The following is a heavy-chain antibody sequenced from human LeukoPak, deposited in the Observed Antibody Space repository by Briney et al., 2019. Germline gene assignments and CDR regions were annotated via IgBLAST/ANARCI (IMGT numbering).Heavy chain of an antibody. D-gene: IGHD2-2*01. Sequence: SETLSLTCTASGGSVSIRNHYWGWIRRPPGKGLEWIGSIYYSGSTSSNPSLKSRVTISVDTSKNQVSLKLSSVTAADTAVYYCARGGYCNTTTCYPERWFDPWGQGTLVTVSS. CDR1: GGSVSIRNHY. CDR2: IYYSGST. V-gene: IGHV4-39*01. CDR3: ARGGYCNTTTCYPERWFDP. J-gene: IGHJ5*02.